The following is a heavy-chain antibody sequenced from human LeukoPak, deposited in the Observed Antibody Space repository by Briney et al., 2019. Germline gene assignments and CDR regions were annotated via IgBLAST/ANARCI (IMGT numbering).Heavy chain of an antibody. Sequence: VGSLRLSCAASGFTFSGHWMYWLRQAPGKGLAWVSRINGDGSATNYAGSMKGRFTISRDNARNIVYLQMNSLREDDTAVYYCARDLNWGQVDYWGQGTLVTVSS. V-gene: IGHV3-74*01. CDR2: INGDGSAT. J-gene: IGHJ4*02. CDR3: ARDLNWGQVDY. D-gene: IGHD7-27*01. CDR1: GFTFSGHW.